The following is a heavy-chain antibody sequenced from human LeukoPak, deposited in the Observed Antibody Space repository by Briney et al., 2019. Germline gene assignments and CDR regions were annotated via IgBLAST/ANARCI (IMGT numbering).Heavy chain of an antibody. CDR1: GGSISGSY. J-gene: IGHJ6*02. CDR2: IHYSGSP. CDR3: AKFSVNFNLEV. Sequence: SETLSLTCTVSGGSISGSYWSWIRQPPGKGLEYIGQIHYSGSPNYNPSLESQITISVDSSKNQFSLKVRSVTAADTAVYYCAKFSVNFNLEVWGQGTTVTVSS. V-gene: IGHV4-59*01. D-gene: IGHD3-16*02.